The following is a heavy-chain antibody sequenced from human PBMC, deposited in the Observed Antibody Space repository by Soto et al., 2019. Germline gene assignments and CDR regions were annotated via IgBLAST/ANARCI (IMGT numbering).Heavy chain of an antibody. J-gene: IGHJ4*02. CDR2: ICDRGSS. CDR3: AREKGYISGPKNFDY. V-gene: IGHV4-30-4*01. Sequence: SETLSLTCTVSGASISSGDYFGSWIRQSPGKGLQWSGYICDRGSSYYNPALKSRVTMSVDTSKNQFSLKLSSVTAADTAVYYCAREKGYISGPKNFDYWGQGTLVTVSS. CDR1: GASISSGDYF. D-gene: IGHD5-12*01.